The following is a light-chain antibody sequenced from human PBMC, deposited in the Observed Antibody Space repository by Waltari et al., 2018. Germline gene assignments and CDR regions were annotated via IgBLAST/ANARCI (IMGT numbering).Light chain of an antibody. CDR3: CSYAGFSTLV. Sequence: QSALTQPRSVSGSPGPSVTISCPGTSSTVGAYYSVSWYQQHPGEAPQLMISDVNKRPSGVPDRFSGSKSGNTASLTISGLQADDEADYYCCSYAGFSTLVFGGGTRLTVL. J-gene: IGLJ2*01. CDR1: SSTVGAYYS. V-gene: IGLV2-11*01. CDR2: DVN.